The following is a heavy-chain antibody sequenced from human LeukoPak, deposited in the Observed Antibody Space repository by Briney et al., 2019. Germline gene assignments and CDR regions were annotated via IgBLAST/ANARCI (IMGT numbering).Heavy chain of an antibody. CDR3: AATGRHPDYYFDY. D-gene: IGHD4-17*01. CDR1: GYTFVSYG. J-gene: IGHJ4*02. Sequence: GASVKVSCKASGYTFVSYGISWVRQAPGQGLEWVGWISAYNGNTNFAQKLQGRVTLTTDTSTSTAYMELRSLRSDDTAVYYCAATGRHPDYYFDYWGQGTLVTVSS. V-gene: IGHV1-18*01. CDR2: ISAYNGNT.